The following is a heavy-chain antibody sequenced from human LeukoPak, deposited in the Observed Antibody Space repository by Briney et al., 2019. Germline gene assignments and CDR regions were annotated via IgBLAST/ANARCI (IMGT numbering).Heavy chain of an antibody. J-gene: IGHJ4*02. CDR2: ISSSSSYK. CDR3: ARAATTYYYDTSGYY. CDR1: GFTFSSYS. Sequence: GGSLRLSCAASGFTFSSYSMNWVRQAPGKGLEWVSSISSSSSYKYYADSVKGRFTISRDNAKNSLYLQMNSLRPDDTAVYYCARAATTYYYDTSGYYWGQGTLATVSS. V-gene: IGHV3-21*01. D-gene: IGHD3-22*01.